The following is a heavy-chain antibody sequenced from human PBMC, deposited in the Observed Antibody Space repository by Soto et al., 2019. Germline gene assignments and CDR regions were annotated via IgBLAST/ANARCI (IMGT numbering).Heavy chain of an antibody. J-gene: IGHJ3*02. CDR1: GYSFTSYW. CDR3: AAGYTTGLDAFDI. D-gene: IGHD6-13*01. CDR2: IYPGDSDT. Sequence: GESLKISCKGSGYSFTSYWIGWVRQMPGKGLEWMGIIYPGDSDTRYSPSFQGQVTISVDKSDSSAYLQWRSLKASDTAMYYCAAGYTTGLDAFDIWGQGTMVTVSS. V-gene: IGHV5-51*01.